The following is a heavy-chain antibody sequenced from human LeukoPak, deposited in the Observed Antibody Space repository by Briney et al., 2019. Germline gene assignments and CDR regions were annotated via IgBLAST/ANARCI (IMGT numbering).Heavy chain of an antibody. CDR3: ARDREAVAENSDY. CDR1: GFTFSSYW. J-gene: IGHJ4*02. Sequence: GGSLRLSCAAPGFTFSSYWMHWVRQAPGKGLVWVSRINSDGSSTSYADSVKGRFTISRDNAKNTLYLQMNSLRAEDTAVYYCARDREAVAENSDYWGQGTLVTVSS. V-gene: IGHV3-74*01. D-gene: IGHD6-19*01. CDR2: INSDGSST.